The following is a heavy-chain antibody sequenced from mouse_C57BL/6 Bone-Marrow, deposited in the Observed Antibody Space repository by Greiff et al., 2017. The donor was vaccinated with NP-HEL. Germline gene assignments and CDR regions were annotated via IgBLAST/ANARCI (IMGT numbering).Heavy chain of an antibody. CDR2: IYPGSGST. J-gene: IGHJ1*03. CDR1: GYTFTSYW. D-gene: IGHD4-1*01. CDR3: ARGLGWYFDV. V-gene: IGHV1-55*01. Sequence: QVQLQPGAELVKPGASVKMSCKASGYTFTSYWITWVKQRPGQGLEWIGDIYPGSGSTNYNEKFKSKATLTVDTSSSTAYMQLSSLTSEDSAVYYCARGLGWYFDVWGTGTTVTVSS.